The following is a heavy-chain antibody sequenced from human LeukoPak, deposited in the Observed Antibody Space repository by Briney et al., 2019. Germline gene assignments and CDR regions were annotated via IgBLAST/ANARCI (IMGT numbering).Heavy chain of an antibody. D-gene: IGHD3-22*01. CDR3: ASGGTAVVIALTFYFDT. J-gene: IGHJ4*02. V-gene: IGHV4-38-2*01. Sequence: PSKTLSLSCAVSGYSISSGYNWGWIRQPPGKGLEWIGSSYNSGTTYYNPSLKSRFTISLDSPKNQFSLKLTSVTAADTAVYYCASGGTAVVIALTFYFDTWGQGTPVTVSS. CDR2: SYNSGTT. CDR1: GYSISSGYN.